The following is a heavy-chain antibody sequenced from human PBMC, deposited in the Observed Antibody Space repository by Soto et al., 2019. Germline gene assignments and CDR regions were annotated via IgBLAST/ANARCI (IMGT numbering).Heavy chain of an antibody. CDR1: GDSVGSGGHY. Sequence: TLSRTCSVSGDSVGSGGHYWNWIRQHPEKGLEWIGYIYYSGSTHYNPSLRSRLRISLDTSKNQFFLRLTSVTAADTASYYCARDQALASSVWGYWGQGIQFTVSS. CDR2: IYYSGST. J-gene: IGHJ4*02. CDR3: ARDQALASSVWGY. V-gene: IGHV4-31*03. D-gene: IGHD6-6*01.